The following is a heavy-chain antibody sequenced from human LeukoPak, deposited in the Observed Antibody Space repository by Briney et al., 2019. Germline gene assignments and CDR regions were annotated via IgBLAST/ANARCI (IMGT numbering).Heavy chain of an antibody. CDR1: GFTFSGYW. D-gene: IGHD3-10*02. CDR3: AELGITTIGGV. V-gene: IGHV3-74*01. CDR2: INSDGSST. J-gene: IGHJ6*04. Sequence: GGSLRLSCAASGFTFSGYWMHWVRQAPGKGLVWVSRINSDGSSTSYADSVKGRFTISRDNAKNTLYLQMNSLRAEDTAVYYCAELGITTIGGVWGKGTTVTISS.